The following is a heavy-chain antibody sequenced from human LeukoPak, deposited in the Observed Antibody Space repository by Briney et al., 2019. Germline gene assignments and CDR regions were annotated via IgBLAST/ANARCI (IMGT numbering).Heavy chain of an antibody. J-gene: IGHJ5*02. Sequence: PSETLSLTCTVSGGSISSGDYYWSWIRQPPGKGLEWIGYIYYSGSTYYNPSLKSRVTISVDTSKNQFSLKLSSVTAADTAVYYCARGRSKCSSGWYGGGWFDPWGQGTLVTVSS. CDR1: GGSISSGDYY. CDR2: IYYSGST. D-gene: IGHD6-19*01. V-gene: IGHV4-30-4*01. CDR3: ARGRSKCSSGWYGGGWFDP.